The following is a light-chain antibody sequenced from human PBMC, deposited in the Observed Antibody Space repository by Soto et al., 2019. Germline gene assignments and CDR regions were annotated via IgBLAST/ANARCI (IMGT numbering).Light chain of an antibody. CDR3: QQYNNRPPDT. Sequence: EIVMTQSPGTLSVSPGERATLSCRASQSVNSNLAWYQQKPGQAPRLLIYGASTRVAGIPARFSGSGSGTEFSLTISSLQSEDFAVYYCQQYNNRPPDTFGQGTKLEIK. CDR1: QSVNSN. V-gene: IGKV3-15*01. CDR2: GAS. J-gene: IGKJ2*01.